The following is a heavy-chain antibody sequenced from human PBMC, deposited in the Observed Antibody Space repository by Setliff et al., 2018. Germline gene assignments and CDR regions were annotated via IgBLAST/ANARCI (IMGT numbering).Heavy chain of an antibody. D-gene: IGHD2-15*01. J-gene: IGHJ6*03. V-gene: IGHV3-53*01. CDR2: IYSGGSI. Sequence: GGSLRLSCAASGFTVSTNYMTWVRQAPGKRLDWVSVIYSGGSIYYADSVKGRFTISRDSSKNMVYLQMNSLRAEDTAVYYCARGYCSGGSGGSCYRLGDMDVWGKGTTVTVSS. CDR3: ARGYCSGGSGGSCYRLGDMDV. CDR1: GFTVSTNY.